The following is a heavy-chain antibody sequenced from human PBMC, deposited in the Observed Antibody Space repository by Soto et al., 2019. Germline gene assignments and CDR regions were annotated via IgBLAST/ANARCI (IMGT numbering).Heavy chain of an antibody. J-gene: IGHJ4*02. D-gene: IGHD1-1*01. CDR3: TTDPHSTGTKY. CDR1: GFSFNDAW. Sequence: GGSLRLSCAASGFSFNDAWMTWVRQSPGAGLERVGRIKSKTDGGTTDYAAPVRGRFTISRDASKTTVYLQMNRLKTEDTAVYYCTTDPHSTGTKYWGQGTLVTVSS. V-gene: IGHV3-15*01. CDR2: IKSKTDGGTT.